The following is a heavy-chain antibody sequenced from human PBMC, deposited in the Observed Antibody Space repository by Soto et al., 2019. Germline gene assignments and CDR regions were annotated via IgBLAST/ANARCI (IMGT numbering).Heavy chain of an antibody. V-gene: IGHV3-23*01. CDR2: ISGSGGST. CDR3: AKGNRIAVAGGPYPRDYYYYYGMDV. J-gene: IGHJ6*02. CDR1: GFTFSSYA. Sequence: GGSLRLSCAASGFTFSSYAMSWVRQAPGKGLEWVSAISGSGGSTYYADSVKGWFTISRDNSKNTLYLQMNSLRAEDTAVYYCAKGNRIAVAGGPYPRDYYYYYGMDVWGQGTTVTVSS. D-gene: IGHD6-19*01.